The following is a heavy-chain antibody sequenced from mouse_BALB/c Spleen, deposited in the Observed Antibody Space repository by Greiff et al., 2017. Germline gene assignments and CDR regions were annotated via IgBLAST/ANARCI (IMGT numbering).Heavy chain of an antibody. V-gene: IGHV1S137*01. Sequence: VQLQQSGAELVRPGVSVKISCKGSGYTFTDYAMHWVKQSHAKSLEWIGVISTYYGDASYNQKFKGKATMTVDKSSSTAYMELARLTSEDSAIYYCARESGLYYAMDYWGQGTSVTVSS. CDR2: ISTYYGDA. J-gene: IGHJ4*01. CDR3: ARESGLYYAMDY. CDR1: GYTFTDYA. D-gene: IGHD3-1*01.